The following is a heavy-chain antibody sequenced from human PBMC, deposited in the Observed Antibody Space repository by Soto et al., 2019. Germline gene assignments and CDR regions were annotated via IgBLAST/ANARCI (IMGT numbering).Heavy chain of an antibody. CDR2: IKNKNDGGTI. D-gene: IGHD3-10*01. Sequence: EVELVESGGGLVKPGGSLTLSCAASGFSFNNAWMNWVRQAPGKGLEWVGRIKNKNDGGTIDYAAFVKGRFTISRDASENTLYLHMNDLKTEDSAVYFCTGLWFGEIYNYWGQGSLVTVSS. CDR1: GFSFNNAW. J-gene: IGHJ4*01. CDR3: TGLWFGEIYNY. V-gene: IGHV3-15*07.